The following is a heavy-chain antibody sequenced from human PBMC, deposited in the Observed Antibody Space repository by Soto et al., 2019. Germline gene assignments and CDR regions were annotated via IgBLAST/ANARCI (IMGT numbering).Heavy chain of an antibody. CDR3: ARGGIAARWSPDYGMDV. Sequence: EVQLVESGGGLVKPGGSLRLSCAASGFTFSSYSMNWVRQALGKGLEWVSSISSSSSYIYYADSVKGRFTISRDNAKNSLYLQMNSLRAEDTAVYYCARGGIAARWSPDYGMDVWGQGTTVTVSS. CDR2: ISSSSSYI. CDR1: GFTFSSYS. V-gene: IGHV3-21*06. D-gene: IGHD6-6*01. J-gene: IGHJ6*02.